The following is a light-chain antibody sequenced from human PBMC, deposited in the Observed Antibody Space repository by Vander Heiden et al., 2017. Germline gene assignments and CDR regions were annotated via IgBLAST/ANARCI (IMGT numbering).Light chain of an antibody. J-gene: IGKJ1*01. CDR3: QQRSNWQT. CDR1: QSVSSY. CDR2: DAS. Sequence: EIVLTQSPATLSLSPGERATLSCRASQSVSSYLAWYQQKPGQAPRLLIYDASNRANGIPDRFSGSGSGTDFTLTISSLEPEDFAVYYLQQRSNWQTFGQGTKVEIK. V-gene: IGKV3-11*01.